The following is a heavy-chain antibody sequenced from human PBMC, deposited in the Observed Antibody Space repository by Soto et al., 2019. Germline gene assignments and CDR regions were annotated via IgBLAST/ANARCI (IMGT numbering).Heavy chain of an antibody. CDR1: GYTFTSYY. CDR3: ARDFSERITIFGVVTPLDPYGMDV. D-gene: IGHD3-3*01. CDR2: INPSGGST. J-gene: IGHJ6*02. Sequence: ASVKVSCKASGYTFTSYYMHWVRQAPGQGLEWMGIINPSGGSTSYAQKFQGRVTMTRDTSTSTVYMELSSLRSEDTAVYYCARDFSERITIFGVVTPLDPYGMDVWGQGSTVTGSS. V-gene: IGHV1-46*01.